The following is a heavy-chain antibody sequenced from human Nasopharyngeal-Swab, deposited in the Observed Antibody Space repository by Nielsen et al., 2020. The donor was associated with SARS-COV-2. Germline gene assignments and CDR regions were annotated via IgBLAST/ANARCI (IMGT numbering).Heavy chain of an antibody. Sequence: VKVSCKASGGTFSSYAISWVRQAPGQGLEWMGGIIPIFGTANYAQKFQGRVTITADESTSTAYMELSSLRSEDTAVYYCARDFGSGWLDYCYYYMDVWGKGTTVTVSS. CDR1: GGTFSSYA. D-gene: IGHD6-19*01. CDR3: ARDFGSGWLDYCYYYMDV. V-gene: IGHV1-69*13. J-gene: IGHJ6*03. CDR2: IIPIFGTA.